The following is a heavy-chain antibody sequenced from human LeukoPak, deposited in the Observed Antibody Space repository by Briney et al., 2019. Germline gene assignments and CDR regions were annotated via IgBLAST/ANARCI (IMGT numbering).Heavy chain of an antibody. CDR2: MNPNSGNT. D-gene: IGHD3-10*01. Sequence: ASVKVSCKASGFTFTSYDINWVRQAPGQGLERMGCMNPNSGNTRYAQKVQGRITMTRDTSISTAYMELSSLRSEDTAVYYCARGPTLVRGVIMPDSVGGMDVWGQGTTVTVSS. CDR3: ARGPTLVRGVIMPDSVGGMDV. V-gene: IGHV1-8*01. CDR1: GFTFTSYD. J-gene: IGHJ6*02.